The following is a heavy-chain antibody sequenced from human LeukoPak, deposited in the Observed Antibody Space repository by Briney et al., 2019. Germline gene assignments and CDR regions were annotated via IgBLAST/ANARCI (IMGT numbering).Heavy chain of an antibody. D-gene: IGHD3-22*01. CDR2: INHSGST. CDR1: GGSFSGYY. V-gene: IGHV4-34*01. J-gene: IGHJ4*02. Sequence: SETLSLTCAVYGGSFSGYYWSWIRQPPGKGLEWIGEINHSGSTNYNPSLKSRVTKSVDTSKNQFSLKLSSVTAADTAVYYCARGPYYEGYFDYWGQGTLVTVSS. CDR3: ARGPYYEGYFDY.